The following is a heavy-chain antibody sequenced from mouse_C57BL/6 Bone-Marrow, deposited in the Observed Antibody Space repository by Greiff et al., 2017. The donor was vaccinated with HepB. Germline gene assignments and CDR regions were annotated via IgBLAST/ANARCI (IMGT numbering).Heavy chain of an antibody. CDR3: ARGGYDGYYEFAY. CDR1: GYSITSGYD. D-gene: IGHD2-3*01. CDR2: ISYSGST. V-gene: IGHV3-1*01. J-gene: IGHJ3*01. Sequence: VQLKESGPGMVKPSQSLSLTCTVTGYSITSGYDWHWIRHFPGNKLEWMGYISYSGSTNYNPSLKSRISITHDTSKNHFFLKLNSVTTEDTATYYCARGGYDGYYEFAYWGQGTLVTVSA.